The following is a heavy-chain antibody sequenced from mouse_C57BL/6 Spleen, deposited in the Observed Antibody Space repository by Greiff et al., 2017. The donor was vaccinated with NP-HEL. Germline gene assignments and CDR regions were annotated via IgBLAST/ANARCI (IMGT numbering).Heavy chain of an antibody. J-gene: IGHJ3*01. V-gene: IGHV1-69*01. D-gene: IGHD2-3*01. CDR3: ALYDGYPY. Sequence: VQLQQPGAELVMPGASVKLSCKASGYTFTSYWMHWVKQRPGQGLEWIGEIDPSDSYTNYNQKFKGKSTLTVDKSSSTAYMQLSSLTSEDSAVYYCALYDGYPYWGQGTLVTVSA. CDR1: GYTFTSYW. CDR2: IDPSDSYT.